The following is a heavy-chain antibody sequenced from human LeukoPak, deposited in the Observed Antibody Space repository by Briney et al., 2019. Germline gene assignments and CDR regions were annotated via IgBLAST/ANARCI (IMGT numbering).Heavy chain of an antibody. Sequence: ASVKVSCKASGYTFSGYYMHWVRQAPGQGLEWMGWINPNSGGTNDGQKFQGRVTMTRDTSISTAHMELSRLRSDDTAVYYCARNIEDCSSTSCYKLGLGSWGQGTLVTVSS. J-gene: IGHJ5*02. D-gene: IGHD2-2*02. CDR3: ARNIEDCSSTSCYKLGLGS. CDR1: GYTFSGYY. V-gene: IGHV1-2*02. CDR2: INPNSGGT.